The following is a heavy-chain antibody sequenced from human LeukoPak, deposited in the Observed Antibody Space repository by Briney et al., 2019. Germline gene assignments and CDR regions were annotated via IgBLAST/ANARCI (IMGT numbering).Heavy chain of an antibody. D-gene: IGHD2-2*01. CDR2: IYPGDSDT. CDR3: ASVACYAKNWFDP. Sequence: GESLKISCKGSGYSFTDYWIAWVRQLPGKGLEWMGVIYPGDSDTRYSTSFQGQVTLSAGKSINTAFFDWSSLKVSETALYSCASVACYAKNWFDPWGQGTLVTVSS. J-gene: IGHJ5*02. V-gene: IGHV5-51*01. CDR1: GYSFTDYW.